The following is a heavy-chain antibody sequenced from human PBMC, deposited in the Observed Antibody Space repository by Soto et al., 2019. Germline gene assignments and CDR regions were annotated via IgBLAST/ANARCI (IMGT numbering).Heavy chain of an antibody. J-gene: IGHJ4*02. V-gene: IGHV3-7*01. CDR1: GFSISDYW. CDR3: CDTWE. D-gene: IGHD1-26*01. CDR2: INEDGSEE. Sequence: EVQMVESGGGLVQPGGSLRLSCAASGFSISDYWMSWVRQAPGKGLEWVGNINEDGSEENYVDSVKGRFTISRDNTSNPLYQQMTGQCVEDRGVDYRCDTWEGGQGTLVTVSS.